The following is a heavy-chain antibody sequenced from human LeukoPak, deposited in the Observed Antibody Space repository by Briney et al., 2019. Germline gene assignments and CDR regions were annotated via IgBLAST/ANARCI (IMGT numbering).Heavy chain of an antibody. V-gene: IGHV1-2*02. D-gene: IGHD3-3*01. CDR3: ARGRGITLFGVVRDYFDF. J-gene: IGHJ4*02. CDR1: GYTFTVYH. Sequence: ASVTVSCKASGYTFTVYHMHWVRQAPGQGLEWMGWINPNSGGTNYAQKFQGRVTMTRDTSITTAYMELSRLTSDDTAVYFCARGRGITLFGVVRDYFDFWGQGTLVTVSS. CDR2: INPNSGGT.